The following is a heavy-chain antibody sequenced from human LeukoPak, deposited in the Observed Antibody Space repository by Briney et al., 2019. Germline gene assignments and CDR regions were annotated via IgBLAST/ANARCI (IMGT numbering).Heavy chain of an antibody. CDR1: GGSISSSNW. V-gene: IGHV4-4*02. CDR3: ASYVVGATSYYFDY. D-gene: IGHD1-26*01. J-gene: IGHJ4*02. Sequence: KASGTLSLTCAVSGGSISSSNWWSWVRQPPGKGLEWIGEIYHSGSTNYNPSLKSRVTISVDKSKSQFSLKLSSVTAADTAVYYCASYVVGATSYYFDYWGQGTLVTVPS. CDR2: IYHSGST.